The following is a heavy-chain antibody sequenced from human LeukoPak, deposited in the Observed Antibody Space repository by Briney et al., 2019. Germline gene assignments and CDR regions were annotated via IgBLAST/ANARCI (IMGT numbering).Heavy chain of an antibody. CDR1: GFTFSSYG. Sequence: GRPLRLSCAASGFTFSSYGMHWVRQAPGKGLEWVAVISYDGSNKYYADSVKGRFTISRDNSKNTLYLQMNSLRAEDTAVYYCAKPPFESGVAATDLDYWGQGTLVTVSS. J-gene: IGHJ4*02. V-gene: IGHV3-30*18. CDR3: AKPPFESGVAATDLDY. D-gene: IGHD2-15*01. CDR2: ISYDGSNK.